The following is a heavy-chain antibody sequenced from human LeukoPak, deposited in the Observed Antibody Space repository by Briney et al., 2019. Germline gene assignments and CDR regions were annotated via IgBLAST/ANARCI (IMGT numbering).Heavy chain of an antibody. CDR3: ARDRGGYSYAVLDAFDI. J-gene: IGHJ3*02. D-gene: IGHD5-18*01. Sequence: SETLSLTCTVSGGFISSYYWSWIRQPPGKGLEWIGYIYYSGSTNYNPSLKSRVTISVDTSKNQFSLKLSSVTAADTAVYYCARDRGGYSYAVLDAFDIWGQGTMVTVSS. CDR2: IYYSGST. CDR1: GGFISSYY. V-gene: IGHV4-59*01.